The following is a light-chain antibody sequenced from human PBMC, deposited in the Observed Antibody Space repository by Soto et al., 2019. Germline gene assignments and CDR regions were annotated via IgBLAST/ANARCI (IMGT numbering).Light chain of an antibody. V-gene: IGKV3-20*01. CDR3: QQYSNSPLT. J-gene: IGKJ4*01. Sequence: EIELTQSPGTLSLSPGERATLSCRANQSLSGNYLAWYQQKPGQAPRLLIYGASSRATGIPGRFSGSGSETDFTLTISRLEPEDFAVYYCQQYSNSPLTFGGGTKVEIK. CDR2: GAS. CDR1: QSLSGNY.